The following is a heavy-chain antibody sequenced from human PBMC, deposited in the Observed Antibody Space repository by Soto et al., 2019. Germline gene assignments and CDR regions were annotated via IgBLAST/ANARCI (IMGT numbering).Heavy chain of an antibody. J-gene: IGHJ4*02. CDR1: GFTLSSHA. V-gene: IGHV3-23*01. CDR3: ANMGAYCGGDCYSW. CDR2: ISGSGAST. D-gene: IGHD2-21*02. Sequence: GGSLRLSCAAAGFTLSSHAMSWVRQAPGKGLEWVSTISGSGASTYYADSVKDRFTISRDNSKKTLYLQMNSLRAEDTAVYSCANMGAYCGGDCYSWWGQGTLVTVSS.